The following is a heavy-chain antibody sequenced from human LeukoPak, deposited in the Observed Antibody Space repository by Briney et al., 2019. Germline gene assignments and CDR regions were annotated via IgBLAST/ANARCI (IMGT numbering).Heavy chain of an antibody. D-gene: IGHD1-26*01. J-gene: IGHJ4*02. CDR3: GRQRSGSYPIDY. CDR1: GFTLSTYA. Sequence: PGGSLRLSCAASGFTLSTYALHWVRQAPGKGLEWVAVTSYDGNNKYYVESVKGRFTISRDNSRNTLYLQMNSLRADDTAVYYCGRQRSGSYPIDYWGQGTLVIVSS. CDR2: TSYDGNNK. V-gene: IGHV3-30*04.